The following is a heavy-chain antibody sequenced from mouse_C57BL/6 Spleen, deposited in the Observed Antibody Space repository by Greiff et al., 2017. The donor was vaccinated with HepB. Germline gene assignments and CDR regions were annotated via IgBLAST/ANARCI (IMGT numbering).Heavy chain of an antibody. Sequence: QVQLVETGGGLVRPGNFLKLSRVTPGFTFSNYRIHWLRQPPGKRREWISVISVKSDNYGANYPESVKGSFAISRDDSKSSVYLEMNRLREEDTATYFCSRDYYGSSYGYFDVWGTGTTVTVSS. D-gene: IGHD1-1*01. CDR2: ISVKSDNYGA. J-gene: IGHJ1*03. V-gene: IGHV13-2*01. CDR3: SRDYYGSSYGYFDV. CDR1: GFTFSNYR.